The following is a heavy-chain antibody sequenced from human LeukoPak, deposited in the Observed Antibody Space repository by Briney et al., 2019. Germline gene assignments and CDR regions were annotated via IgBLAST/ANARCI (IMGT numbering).Heavy chain of an antibody. D-gene: IGHD3-10*01. CDR2: ISGSGGST. J-gene: IGHJ3*02. V-gene: IGHV3-23*01. CDR1: GFTFSSYA. CDR3: AKGPSGGSAFDI. Sequence: GGSLRLSCAASGFTFSSYAMSWVRQAPGKGLEWVSAISGSGGSTYYADSVKGRFTISRDNSKNTPYLQMNSLRAEDTAVYYCAKGPSGGSAFDIWGQGTMVTVSS.